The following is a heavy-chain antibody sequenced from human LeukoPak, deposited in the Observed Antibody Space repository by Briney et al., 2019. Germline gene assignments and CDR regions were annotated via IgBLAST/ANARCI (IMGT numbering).Heavy chain of an antibody. CDR1: GFTFSSYG. CDR2: IWYDGSNK. CDR3: AKGPLIEVASTTWDY. V-gene: IGHV3-33*06. D-gene: IGHD6-19*01. Sequence: GGTLRLSCAASGFTFSSYGMHGVRQAPGKGLDWVAVIWYDGSNKHYADSVKGRFSISRYNSTNTLYLQMNSLRAEDTAVYYCAKGPLIEVASTTWDYWGQGTLVTVSS. J-gene: IGHJ4*02.